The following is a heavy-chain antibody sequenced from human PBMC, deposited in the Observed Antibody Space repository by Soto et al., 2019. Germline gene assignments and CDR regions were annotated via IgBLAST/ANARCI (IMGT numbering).Heavy chain of an antibody. CDR3: AKDRGGLWFGGDDAFDI. Sequence: QVQLVESGGGVVQPGRSLRLSCAASGFTFSSYGMHWVRQAPGKGLEWVAVISYDGSNKYYADSVKGRFTISRDNSKNTLYLHMNSLRAEDTAVYYCAKDRGGLWFGGDDAFDIRGQGTMVTVSS. J-gene: IGHJ3*02. CDR2: ISYDGSNK. V-gene: IGHV3-30*18. D-gene: IGHD3-10*01. CDR1: GFTFSSYG.